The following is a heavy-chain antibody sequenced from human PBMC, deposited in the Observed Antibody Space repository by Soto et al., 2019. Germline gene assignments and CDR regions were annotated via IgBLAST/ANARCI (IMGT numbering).Heavy chain of an antibody. CDR3: ARDSSSWSPAHAFDI. CDR2: IIPIFGTA. J-gene: IGHJ3*02. D-gene: IGHD6-13*01. V-gene: IGHV1-69*06. CDR1: GGTFSSYA. Sequence: GASVKVSCKASGGTFSSYAISWVLQAPGQGLEWMGGIIPIFGTANYAQKFQGRVTITADKSTSTAYMELSSLRSEDTAVYYCARDSSSWSPAHAFDIWGQGTMVTVSS.